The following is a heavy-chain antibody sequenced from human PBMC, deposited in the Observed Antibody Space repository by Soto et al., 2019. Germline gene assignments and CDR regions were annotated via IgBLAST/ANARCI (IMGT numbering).Heavy chain of an antibody. CDR1: GFTFRSYS. CDR2: ISSSSSYI. Sequence: GGSLRLSCAASGFTFRSYSMNWVRQAPGKGLEWVSSISSSSSYIYSADSVEGRFTISRDNAKNSLYLQMNSLRAEDTAIYYCARRDPGAYFQHWGQGTLVTVSS. D-gene: IGHD1-26*01. J-gene: IGHJ1*01. V-gene: IGHV3-21*01. CDR3: ARRDPGAYFQH.